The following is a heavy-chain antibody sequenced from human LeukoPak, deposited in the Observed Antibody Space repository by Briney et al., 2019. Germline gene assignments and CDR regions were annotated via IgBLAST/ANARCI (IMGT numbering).Heavy chain of an antibody. CDR3: ARTYNWFDP. V-gene: IGHV4-61*02. Sequence: PSQTLSLTGTVSGASISSDSYSWNWIRQPAGKGLEYIGRIYTSGSTNYNPSLKSRVTISVDTSKNQFSLKLSSVTAADTAVYYCARTYNWFDPWGQGTLVTVSS. CDR1: GASISSDSYS. J-gene: IGHJ5*02. CDR2: IYTSGST.